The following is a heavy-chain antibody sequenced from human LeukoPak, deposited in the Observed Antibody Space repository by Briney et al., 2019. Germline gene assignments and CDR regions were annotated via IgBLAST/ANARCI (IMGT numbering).Heavy chain of an antibody. CDR1: GGTFSSYG. D-gene: IGHD3-22*01. CDR3: ARGTPDPYYDSSGYAESAFDI. Sequence: SVKVSCKASGGTFSSYGISWVRQAPGQGLEWMGGIIPIFGTANYAQKFQGRVTITADESTSTAYMELSSLRSKDTAVYYCARGTPDPYYDSSGYAESAFDIWGQGTMVTVSS. J-gene: IGHJ3*02. V-gene: IGHV1-69*13. CDR2: IIPIFGTA.